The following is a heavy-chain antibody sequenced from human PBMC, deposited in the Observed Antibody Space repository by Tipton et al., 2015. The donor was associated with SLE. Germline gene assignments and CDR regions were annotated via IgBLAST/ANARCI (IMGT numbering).Heavy chain of an antibody. CDR1: GFTFNKAW. CDR3: TTGSLMVPTGAEDY. V-gene: IGHV3-15*01. CDR2: IKSQADGWTA. J-gene: IGHJ4*02. D-gene: IGHD4/OR15-4a*01. Sequence: SLRLSCAASGFTFNKAWLSWFRQIPGKGLEWIGRIKSQADGWTANDAAPVRGRFIISRDDSKDTLYLRMNSLKTEDTAVYYCTTGSLMVPTGAEDYWGPGTLVTVSS.